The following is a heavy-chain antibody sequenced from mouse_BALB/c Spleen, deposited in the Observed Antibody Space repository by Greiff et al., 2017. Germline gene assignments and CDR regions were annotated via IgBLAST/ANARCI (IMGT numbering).Heavy chain of an antibody. CDR1: GYSITSDYA. Sequence: VQLMESGPGLVKPSQSLSLTCTVTGYSITSDYAWNWLRQFPGNKLEWMGYISYDGSNNYNPSLKNRISITRDTSKNQFFLKLNSVTTEDTATYYCASAGVYYGNLYYAMDYWGQGTSVTVSS. CDR3: ASAGVYYGNLYYAMDY. D-gene: IGHD2-1*01. V-gene: IGHV3-6*02. J-gene: IGHJ4*01. CDR2: ISYDGSN.